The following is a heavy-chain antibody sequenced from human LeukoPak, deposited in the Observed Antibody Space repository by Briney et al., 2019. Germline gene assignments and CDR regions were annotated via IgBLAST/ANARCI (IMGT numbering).Heavy chain of an antibody. CDR1: GGSFSGYY. Sequence: SHTLSLTCAVYGGSFSGYYCSSIRQPPGKGLEWIGEINHSASTTYNPSLKSRATITAHTSKTQFPLKLSSVTAADTAVYGCARPWELRSTFAYWGQGTLVTVSS. CDR3: ARPWELRSTFAY. CDR2: INHSAST. V-gene: IGHV4-34*01. D-gene: IGHD1-26*01. J-gene: IGHJ4*02.